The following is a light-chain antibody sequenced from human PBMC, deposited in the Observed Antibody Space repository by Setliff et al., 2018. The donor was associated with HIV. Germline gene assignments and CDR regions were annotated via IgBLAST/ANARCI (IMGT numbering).Light chain of an antibody. CDR2: GNN. Sequence: VLTQPPSVSGAPGQRVTISCAGSSSNIGAGYDVHWYHQLPGTAPKLLIYGNNNRPSGVPDRFSGSKSGTSASLAITGLQAEDEADYYCQSYDGSLSGSVFGTGTKVTVL. CDR3: QSYDGSLSGSV. J-gene: IGLJ1*01. V-gene: IGLV1-40*01. CDR1: SSNIGAGYD.